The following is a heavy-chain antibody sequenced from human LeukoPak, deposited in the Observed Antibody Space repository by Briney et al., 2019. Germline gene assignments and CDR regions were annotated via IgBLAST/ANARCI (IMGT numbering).Heavy chain of an antibody. CDR3: ARSGQQLVPYYYYYMDV. Sequence: PGGSLRLSCAASGFTFSNYWMHWVRQAPGKGLVWVSRINTDASSTNYADSVKGRFTISRDNAKNSLYLQMNSLRAEDTALYYCARSGQQLVPYYYYYMDVWGKGTTVTVSS. CDR2: INTDASST. J-gene: IGHJ6*03. D-gene: IGHD6-13*01. V-gene: IGHV3-74*01. CDR1: GFTFSNYW.